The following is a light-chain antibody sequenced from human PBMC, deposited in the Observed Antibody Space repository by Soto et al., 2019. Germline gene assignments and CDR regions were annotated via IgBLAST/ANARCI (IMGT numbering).Light chain of an antibody. V-gene: IGLV2-14*01. J-gene: IGLJ1*01. Sequence: QSVLTQPASVSGSPGQSITISCTGTSSDVGGYNYVSWYHQHPGKAPKLMIYDVSNRPSGVSNRFSGSKSGNTASLTISGLQAEDEADYYCSSYTSSSTLDVFGTGTRSPS. CDR2: DVS. CDR1: SSDVGGYNY. CDR3: SSYTSSSTLDV.